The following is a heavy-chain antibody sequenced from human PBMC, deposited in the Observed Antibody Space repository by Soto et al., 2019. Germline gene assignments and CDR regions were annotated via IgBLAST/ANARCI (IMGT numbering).Heavy chain of an antibody. D-gene: IGHD5-18*01. CDR2: INRDANDI. Sequence: EVQLVESGGGLVQPGGSLRLSCEASRGAFGDYWMHWVRQAPGKGLVWVSRINRDANDIIYADSVKGRFTASRDNAKNMVFLQMNSLRVEDTAVYYCARDVTHNWFDYWGQGTLVTVSS. CDR1: RGAFGDYW. V-gene: IGHV3-74*01. CDR3: ARDVTHNWFDY. J-gene: IGHJ5*01.